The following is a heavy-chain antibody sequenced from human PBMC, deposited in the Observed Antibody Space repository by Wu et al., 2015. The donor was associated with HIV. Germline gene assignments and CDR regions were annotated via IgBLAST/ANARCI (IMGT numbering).Heavy chain of an antibody. D-gene: IGHD3-16*01. J-gene: IGHJ3*02. CDR2: INPSGGST. CDR1: GYTFTSYY. Sequence: VQSGAEVKKPGASVKVSCKASGYTFTSYYMHWVRQAPGQGLEWMGIINPSGGSTSYAQKFQGRVTMTRDTSTGTVYMELSSLRSEDTAVYYCARDQAIRLYYDYVWGSQGAFDIWGQGTMVTVSS. V-gene: IGHV1-46*01. CDR3: ARDQAIRLYYDYVWGSQGAFDI.